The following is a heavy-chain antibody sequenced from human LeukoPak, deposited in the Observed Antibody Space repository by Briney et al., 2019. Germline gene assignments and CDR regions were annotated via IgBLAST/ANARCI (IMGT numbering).Heavy chain of an antibody. CDR2: LYSGGNT. D-gene: IGHD3-22*01. CDR1: GFTVSSRY. CDR3: ARDGYYDSSGYQYFQH. V-gene: IGHV3-53*01. J-gene: IGHJ1*01. Sequence: PGGSLRLSCAASGFTVSSRYMSWVRQAPGEGLEWVSVLYSGGNTYYADSVEGRFTVSRDNSMNTLYLQMNSLRAEDTAVYYCARDGYYDSSGYQYFQHWGQGTLVTVSS.